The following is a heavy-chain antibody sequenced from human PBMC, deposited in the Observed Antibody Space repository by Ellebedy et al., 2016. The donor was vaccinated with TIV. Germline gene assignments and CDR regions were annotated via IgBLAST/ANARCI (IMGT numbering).Heavy chain of an antibody. V-gene: IGHV3-30*18. Sequence: GGSLRLSCAASGFTFSSYGMHWVRQAPGKGLEWVAAISYDGSNKYYADFVKGRFTISRDNSNNMLYLQMNSLRLEDTAVFYCAKERSSRWYGEGSFDYWGQGTLVTVSS. D-gene: IGHD6-13*01. CDR3: AKERSSRWYGEGSFDY. CDR1: GFTFSSYG. CDR2: ISYDGSNK. J-gene: IGHJ4*02.